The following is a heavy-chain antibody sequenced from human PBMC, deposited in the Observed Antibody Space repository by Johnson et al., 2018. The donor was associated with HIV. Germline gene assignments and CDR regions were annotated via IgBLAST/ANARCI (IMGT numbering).Heavy chain of an antibody. CDR2: ISYDGSNK. V-gene: IGHV3-30*03. J-gene: IGHJ3*02. CDR1: RFTFSSYG. D-gene: IGHD5-18*01. CDR3: ARDLDTAMVTCAFDI. Sequence: QVQLVESGGGVVQPGRSLRLSCAASRFTFSSYGMHWVRQAPGKGLEWVAVISYDGSNKYYADSVKGRFTISRDNSKNTLYLQMNSLRAEDTAVYYCARDLDTAMVTCAFDIWGQGTMVTVSS.